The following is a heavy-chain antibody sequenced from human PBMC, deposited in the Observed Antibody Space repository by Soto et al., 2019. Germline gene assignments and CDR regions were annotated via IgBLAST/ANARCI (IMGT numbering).Heavy chain of an antibody. CDR2: IWYDGSNK. V-gene: IGHV3-33*01. Sequence: PGGSLRLSCAASGFTFSSYGMHWVRQAPGKGLEWVAVIWYDGSNKYYADSVKGRFTISRDNSKNTLYLQMNSLRAEDTAVYYCARGQDILTGYYSRDEDFDYWGQGTLVTVSS. CDR1: GFTFSSYG. D-gene: IGHD3-9*01. CDR3: ARGQDILTGYYSRDEDFDY. J-gene: IGHJ4*02.